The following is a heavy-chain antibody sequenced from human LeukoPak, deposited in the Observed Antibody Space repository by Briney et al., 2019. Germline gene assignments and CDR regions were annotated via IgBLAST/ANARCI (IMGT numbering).Heavy chain of an antibody. CDR2: IYYSGST. J-gene: IGHJ5*02. Sequence: SETLSLTCTVSGGSISSGGYYWSWIRQHPGKGLEWIGYIYYSGSTYYNPSLKSRVTISVDTSKSQFSLKLSSVTAADTAVYYCARTRRITMVRGGILFDPWGQGTLVTVSS. CDR1: GGSISSGGYY. D-gene: IGHD3-10*01. CDR3: ARTRRITMVRGGILFDP. V-gene: IGHV4-31*03.